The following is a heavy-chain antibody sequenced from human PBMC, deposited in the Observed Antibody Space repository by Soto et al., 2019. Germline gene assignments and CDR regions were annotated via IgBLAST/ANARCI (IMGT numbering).Heavy chain of an antibody. CDR1: GGTFRTSA. CDR3: ARDKDRQQLGGNYYYIMDV. Sequence: QVQLVQSGAEVQTPGSSVQVSCKTSGGTFRTSAISWVRQAPGQGLEWMGGIMPVFSTPDYAQKFQGRVTITADESTGTAYMELSSLRSEDTAVYYCARDKDRQQLGGNYYYIMDVGGQGTTVTVSS. CDR2: IMPVFSTP. V-gene: IGHV1-69*12. J-gene: IGHJ6*01. D-gene: IGHD3-3*02.